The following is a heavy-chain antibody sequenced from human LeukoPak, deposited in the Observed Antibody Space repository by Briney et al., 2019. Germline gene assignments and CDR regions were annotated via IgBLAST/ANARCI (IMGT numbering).Heavy chain of an antibody. J-gene: IGHJ4*02. V-gene: IGHV1-69*13. Sequence: EASVKVSCKASGGTFSNFVISWVRQAPGQGLEWMGRIIPIFGTANYAQKFQGKVTITVDESTNTAYMELSSLRSEDTAVFYCATNERYGDTRLYHFDYWGQGTLVTVSS. CDR3: ATNERYGDTRLYHFDY. D-gene: IGHD4-17*01. CDR2: IIPIFGTA. CDR1: GGTFSNFV.